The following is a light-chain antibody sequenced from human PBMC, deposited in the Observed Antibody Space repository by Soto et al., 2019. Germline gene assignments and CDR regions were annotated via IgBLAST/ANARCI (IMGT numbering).Light chain of an antibody. CDR2: GAS. J-gene: IGKJ2*01. V-gene: IGKV3-20*01. Sequence: EIVLTQSPGTLSLSPGERATLSCRASQSVSSYYLAWYQQKPGQAPRLLIYGASSRATGIPDRFSGSGSGTDFTLTISRLEPEDFAVYYCQQYGSAPLMYTFGQGTKLEIK. CDR1: QSVSSYY. CDR3: QQYGSAPLMYT.